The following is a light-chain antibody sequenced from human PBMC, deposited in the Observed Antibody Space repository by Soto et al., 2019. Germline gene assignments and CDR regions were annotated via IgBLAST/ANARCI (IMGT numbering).Light chain of an antibody. CDR3: QQRSNWPRGT. CDR1: QNVRSGY. Sequence: EIVLTQSPGTLSLSPGERATLSCRASQNVRSGYLAWYQQKPGQAPRLLIYGASSRATGIPDRFSGSGSGTDFTLTISRLEPEDFAVYYCQQRSNWPRGTFGQGTKLEIK. V-gene: IGKV3D-20*02. CDR2: GAS. J-gene: IGKJ2*01.